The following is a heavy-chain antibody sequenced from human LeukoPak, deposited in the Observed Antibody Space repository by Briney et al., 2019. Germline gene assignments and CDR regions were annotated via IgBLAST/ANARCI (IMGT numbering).Heavy chain of an antibody. J-gene: IGHJ4*02. CDR1: GGSIRSGDFS. Sequence: SETLSLTCTVSGGSIRSGDFSWNWIRQPPGKGLEWIGYIDYSGSSSYNPSLKSRATISVDTSKNQFSLKLTSVTAADTAVYYCAREFATSGPGPDWGQGTLVTVSS. CDR2: IDYSGSS. CDR3: AREFATSGPGPD. D-gene: IGHD3-10*01. V-gene: IGHV4-30-4*01.